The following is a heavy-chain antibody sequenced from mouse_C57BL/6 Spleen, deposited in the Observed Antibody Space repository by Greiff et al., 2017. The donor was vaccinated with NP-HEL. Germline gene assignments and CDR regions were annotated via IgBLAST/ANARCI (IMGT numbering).Heavy chain of an antibody. J-gene: IGHJ3*01. CDR1: GYAFSSSW. V-gene: IGHV1-82*01. D-gene: IGHD2-4*01. CDR2: IYPGDGDT. CDR3: AKDYDYDRAY. Sequence: QVQLQQSGPELVKPGASVKISCKASGYAFSSSWMNWVKQRPGKGLEWIGRIYPGDGDTNYNRKFKGKATLTADKSSSTAYMQLSSLTSEDSAVYFCAKDYDYDRAYWGQGTLVTVSA.